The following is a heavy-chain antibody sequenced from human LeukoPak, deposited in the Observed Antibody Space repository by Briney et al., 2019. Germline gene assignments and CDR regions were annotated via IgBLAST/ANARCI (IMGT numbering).Heavy chain of an antibody. CDR1: GYSFTSYW. V-gene: IGHV5-10-1*01. CDR3: ARHSAGIVVAGK. CDR2: IDPGDSYT. Sequence: GESLKISCKGSGYSFTSYWIGWVRQMPGKGLEWMGRIDPGDSYTNYSPSFQGHVTISADKSISTVYLQWSSLKASDTAMYYCARHSAGIVVAGKWGQGTLVTVSS. J-gene: IGHJ4*02. D-gene: IGHD6-19*01.